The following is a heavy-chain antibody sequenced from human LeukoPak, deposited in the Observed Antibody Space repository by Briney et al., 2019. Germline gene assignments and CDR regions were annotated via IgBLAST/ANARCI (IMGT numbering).Heavy chain of an antibody. Sequence: ASVKVSCKASGYTFTNYAMHWVRQAPGQRLKWMGWINAGNGNTKYSQKFQGRVTITRDTSANTAYMELSSLRSEDTAVYYCAREGGYYDSSGPDYWGQGTLVTVSS. CDR3: AREGGYYDSSGPDY. J-gene: IGHJ4*02. CDR1: GYTFTNYA. D-gene: IGHD3-22*01. V-gene: IGHV1-3*01. CDR2: INAGNGNT.